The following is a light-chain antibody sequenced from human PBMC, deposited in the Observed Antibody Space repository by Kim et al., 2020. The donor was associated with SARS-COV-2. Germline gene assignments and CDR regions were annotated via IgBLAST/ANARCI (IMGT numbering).Light chain of an antibody. CDR1: QGINNY. CDR2: AAS. CDR3: QKYDSAPWT. J-gene: IGKJ1*01. V-gene: IGKV1-27*01. Sequence: ASEGARITITCRASQGINNYLAWYQQKPGKPPKLLIYAASALQSGVPSRFSGSGSGTDFTLTVTSLQPEDVATYYCQKYDSAPWTFGLGTKVDIK.